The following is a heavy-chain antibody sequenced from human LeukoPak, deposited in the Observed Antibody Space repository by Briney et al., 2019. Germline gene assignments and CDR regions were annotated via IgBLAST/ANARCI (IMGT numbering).Heavy chain of an antibody. D-gene: IGHD3-16*01. CDR2: LKEDGSEK. Sequence: GGSLRLSCAASGFTFSSHWMTWVRQAPGKGLEWVANLKEDGSEKYYVDSVKGRFTISRDNAKNSPYLQMNSLRGDDTAVYYCAQGVYYFDYWGQGTLVTVSS. V-gene: IGHV3-7*01. CDR3: AQGVYYFDY. J-gene: IGHJ4*02. CDR1: GFTFSSHW.